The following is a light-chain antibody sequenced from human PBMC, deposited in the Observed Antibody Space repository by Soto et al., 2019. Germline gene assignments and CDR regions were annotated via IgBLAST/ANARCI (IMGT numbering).Light chain of an antibody. V-gene: IGLV1-51*01. Sequence: QSVLTQPPSVSAAPGQKVTISCSGSNSNTGINYVSWYQHLPGTAPKLLIFDDNKRPSGIPDRFSASKSGTSATLGITGLQTGDEADYYCGTWDSSLSAEIFGGGTKLTVL. J-gene: IGLJ2*01. CDR3: GTWDSSLSAEI. CDR1: NSNTGINY. CDR2: DDN.